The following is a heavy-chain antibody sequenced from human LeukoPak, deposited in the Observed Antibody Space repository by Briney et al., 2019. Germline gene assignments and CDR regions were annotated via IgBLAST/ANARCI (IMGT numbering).Heavy chain of an antibody. D-gene: IGHD3-10*01. Sequence: LEWXXFITYDGKNKYYADSVKGRFTISRDNSGNTVHLQMNSLRPEDTAVYYCARDAGYGSGIYIDHWGQGALVTVSS. V-gene: IGHV3-30*04. CDR3: ARDAGYGSGIYIDH. J-gene: IGHJ4*02. CDR2: ITYDGKNK.